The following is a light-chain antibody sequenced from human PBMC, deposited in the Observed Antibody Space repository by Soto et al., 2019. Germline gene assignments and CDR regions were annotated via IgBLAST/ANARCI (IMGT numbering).Light chain of an antibody. V-gene: IGKV3-20*01. CDR3: QQYGSSPPIT. CDR1: QSVSSSY. J-gene: IGKJ5*01. Sequence: EIVLTQSPGTLSLSPGERATLSCRASQSVSSSYLAWYQQKPGQAHRLLIYGASSRATGIPDRFSGSGSGTDFTLTISRLEPEDFAVYYCQQYGSSPPITFGQGTRLEI. CDR2: GAS.